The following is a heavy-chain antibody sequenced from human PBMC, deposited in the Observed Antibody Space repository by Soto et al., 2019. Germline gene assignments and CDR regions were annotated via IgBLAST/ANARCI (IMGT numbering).Heavy chain of an antibody. CDR3: ARGGVSTRTFDE. Sequence: ESLKVSCKGSGYNFAGYWIAWVRQMPGKGLELMGIIYPSDSDTRYRPSFQGQVTISADKSISSAYLQWSSLRASDTAMYYCARGGVSTRTFDEWAQGNPVTVSS. CDR2: IYPSDSDT. J-gene: IGHJ4*02. D-gene: IGHD1-1*01. V-gene: IGHV5-51*01. CDR1: GYNFAGYW.